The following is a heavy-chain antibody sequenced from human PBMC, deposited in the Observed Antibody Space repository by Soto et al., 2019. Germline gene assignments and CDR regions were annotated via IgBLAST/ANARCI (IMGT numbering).Heavy chain of an antibody. V-gene: IGHV5-51*01. CDR2: IYPGDSDS. CDR3: AKQGSGYNAASDY. D-gene: IGHD1-1*01. CDR1: GYRFTNCW. J-gene: IGHJ4*02. Sequence: EVQLVQSGAEVKKPGESLKISCKGSGYRFTNCWIGWVRQMPGKGLEWMGIIYPGDSDSRYSPSFEGQVTISADKSISTAYLQWSSLKASDTAMYYCAKQGSGYNAASDYWGQGTLVTVSS.